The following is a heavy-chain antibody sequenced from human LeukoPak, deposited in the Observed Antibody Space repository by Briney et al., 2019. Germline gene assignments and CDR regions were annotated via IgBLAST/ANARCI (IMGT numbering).Heavy chain of an antibody. CDR3: ARGNDDAGDAFDI. CDR2: IYYSGST. J-gene: IGHJ3*02. Sequence: SETLSLTCTVSGGSISSYYWSWIRQPPGQGREWIGYIYYSGSTNYKPSPKSPVPISVDQSKNQSSLKLSSVAAAAAAVYYCARGNDDAGDAFDIWGQGTMVTVSS. V-gene: IGHV4-59*01. CDR1: GGSISSYY. D-gene: IGHD1-1*01.